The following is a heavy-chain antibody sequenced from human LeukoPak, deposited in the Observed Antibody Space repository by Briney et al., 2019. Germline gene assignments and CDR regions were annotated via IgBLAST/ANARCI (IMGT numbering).Heavy chain of an antibody. CDR2: ISSSGSTI. CDR3: AKDRSRDPDAFDI. J-gene: IGHJ3*02. D-gene: IGHD5/OR15-5a*01. Sequence: GGSLRLSCAASGFTFSSYEMNWVRQAPGKGLEWVSYISSSGSTIYYADSVKGRFTISRDNAKNSLYLQMNSLRAEDMALYYCAKDRSRDPDAFDIWGQGTMVTVSS. CDR1: GFTFSSYE. V-gene: IGHV3-48*03.